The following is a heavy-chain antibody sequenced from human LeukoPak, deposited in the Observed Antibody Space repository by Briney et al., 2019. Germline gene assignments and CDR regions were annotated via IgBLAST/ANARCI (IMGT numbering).Heavy chain of an antibody. Sequence: GGSLRLSCAASGFTFSNFAMTWVRQAPGKGLEWVSVINDSGGGTSYADFREGRFTIYRDNSKNTLYLQMNSLRAEDTAVYYCAKSDCTSTSCYTIDYWGQGTLVTVSS. D-gene: IGHD2-2*02. CDR2: INDSGGGT. V-gene: IGHV3-23*01. CDR1: GFTFSNFA. J-gene: IGHJ4*02. CDR3: AKSDCTSTSCYTIDY.